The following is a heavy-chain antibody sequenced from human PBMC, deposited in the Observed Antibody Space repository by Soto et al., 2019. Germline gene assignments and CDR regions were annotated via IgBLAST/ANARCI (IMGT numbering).Heavy chain of an antibody. J-gene: IGHJ4*02. Sequence: EVQLVESGGGLVKPGGSLRLSCAASGFSFSDYAMGWVHQAPGQGLEWVSSLTSTSHTYYADSVKGRFTISRDNAKNSLYLQMNSLRAEDTAVYYCTRRHREASGGHYSDYWGQGTLVTVSS. V-gene: IGHV3-21*01. CDR1: GFSFSDYA. CDR2: LTSTSHT. D-gene: IGHD3-22*01. CDR3: TRRHREASGGHYSDY.